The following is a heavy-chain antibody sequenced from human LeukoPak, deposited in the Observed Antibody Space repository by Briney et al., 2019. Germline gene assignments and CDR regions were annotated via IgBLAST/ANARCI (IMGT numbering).Heavy chain of an antibody. J-gene: IGHJ3*02. D-gene: IGHD4-17*01. V-gene: IGHV3-7*05. CDR1: GFTFSSYW. Sequence: PGGPLRLSCAASGFTFSSYWMSWVRQAPGKGLEWVANIKQDGSETYYVDSVKGRFTISRDNEKNSLYLQMNSLRAEDTAVYYCARPSDYGDGADAFDIWGQGTMVTVSS. CDR2: IKQDGSET. CDR3: ARPSDYGDGADAFDI.